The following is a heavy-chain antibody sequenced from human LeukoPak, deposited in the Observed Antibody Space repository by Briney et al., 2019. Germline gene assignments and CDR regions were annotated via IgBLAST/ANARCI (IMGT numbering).Heavy chain of an antibody. CDR3: ARRRGTSFDP. J-gene: IGHJ5*02. CDR1: GGSLSSYY. Sequence: SETLSLTCTVSGGSLSSYYWSCIRQPPGKGLEWIGYIYYSGSTNYNPSLKSRVTISVDTSKNQFSLKLSSVTAADTAVYYCARRRGTSFDPWGQGTLVTVSS. D-gene: IGHD2-2*01. CDR2: IYYSGST. V-gene: IGHV4-59*08.